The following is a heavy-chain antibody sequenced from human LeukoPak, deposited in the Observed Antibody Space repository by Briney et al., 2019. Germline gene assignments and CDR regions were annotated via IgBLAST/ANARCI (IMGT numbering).Heavy chain of an antibody. D-gene: IGHD2-2*01. CDR3: ARFVAVQFSFDP. CDR1: GGSISSGGYY. Sequence: SQTLSLTCTVSGGSISSGGYYWSWIRQHPGKGLEWIGYIYYSGSTYYNPSLKSRVTISVDRSKNQFSLKLSSVTAADTAVYYCARFVAVQFSFDPWGQGTLVTVSS. CDR2: IYYSGST. J-gene: IGHJ5*02. V-gene: IGHV4-31*03.